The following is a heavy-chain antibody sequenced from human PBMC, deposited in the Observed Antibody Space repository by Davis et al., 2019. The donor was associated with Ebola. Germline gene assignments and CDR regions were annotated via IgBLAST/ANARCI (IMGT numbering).Heavy chain of an antibody. CDR3: ARDWLGLGHFDY. J-gene: IGHJ4*01. V-gene: IGHV3-11*04. Sequence: GGSLRLSCAASRLTFSDYHMSWIRQAPGKGLQWVSYISSSGSTIYYADSVKGRFTISRDNAKNSLYLQMNSLRAEDAAVYYCARDWLGLGHFDYWGQGTLVTVSS. CDR1: RLTFSDYH. CDR2: ISSSGSTI. D-gene: IGHD3-10*01.